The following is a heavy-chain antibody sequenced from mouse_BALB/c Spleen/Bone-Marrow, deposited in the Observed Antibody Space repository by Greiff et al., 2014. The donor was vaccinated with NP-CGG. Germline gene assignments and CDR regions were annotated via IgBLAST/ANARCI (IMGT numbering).Heavy chain of an antibody. Sequence: VQLQQSGAELVRPGTSVKVSCKASGYAFTNYLIEWLKQRPGQGLEWIGVLNPGSGGSHYNEKSKGKATLTADKSSSTAYMQLSSLTSDDSAVYFCARSTTVKDYFDYWGQGTTLTVSS. J-gene: IGHJ2*01. CDR2: LNPGSGGS. V-gene: IGHV1-54*01. D-gene: IGHD1-1*01. CDR1: GYAFTNYL. CDR3: ARSTTVKDYFDY.